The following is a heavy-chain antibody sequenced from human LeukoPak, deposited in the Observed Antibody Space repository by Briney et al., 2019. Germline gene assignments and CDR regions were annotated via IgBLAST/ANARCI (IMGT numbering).Heavy chain of an antibody. CDR3: VRDPREPANDLDY. Sequence: ASVKVSCKTSGYSFTAHYIHWARQAPGQALQWLAYIGCGAGDTNYAQPFQGRVTVTRDKSINTAYLELSSLTFDDTAIYYCVRDPREPANDLDYWGRGTLVTVSS. J-gene: IGHJ4*01. D-gene: IGHD1-1*01. V-gene: IGHV1-2*02. CDR1: GYSFTAHY. CDR2: IGCGAGDT.